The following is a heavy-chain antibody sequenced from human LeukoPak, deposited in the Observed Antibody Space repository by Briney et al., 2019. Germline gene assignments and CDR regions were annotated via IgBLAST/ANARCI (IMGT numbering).Heavy chain of an antibody. Sequence: PSETLSLTCTVSGGSISSSTDYWGWIRQPPGKGLEWIGSIYYSGNTYYNPSLKSRVTISVDTSKNQFSLKLSSVTAADTAVYYCARQWFYWGQGTLVTVSS. J-gene: IGHJ4*02. V-gene: IGHV4-39*01. CDR1: GGSISSSTDY. D-gene: IGHD3-22*01. CDR2: IYYSGNT. CDR3: ARQWFY.